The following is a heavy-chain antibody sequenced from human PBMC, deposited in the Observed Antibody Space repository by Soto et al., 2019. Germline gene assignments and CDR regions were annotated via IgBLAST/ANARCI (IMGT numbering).Heavy chain of an antibody. CDR3: ARETDDGGNFYYFDY. Sequence: ASVKVSCKASGGTFSSYTISWVRQAPGQGLEWMGRIIPILGIANYAQKFQGRVTITADKSTSTAYMELSSLRSEDTAVYYCARETDDGGNFYYFDYWGQGTLVTVSS. J-gene: IGHJ4*02. D-gene: IGHD2-21*02. V-gene: IGHV1-69*04. CDR2: IIPILGIA. CDR1: GGTFSSYT.